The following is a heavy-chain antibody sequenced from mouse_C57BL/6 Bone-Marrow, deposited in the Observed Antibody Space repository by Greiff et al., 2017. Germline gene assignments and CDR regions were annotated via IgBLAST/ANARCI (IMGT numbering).Heavy chain of an antibody. D-gene: IGHD2-2*01. V-gene: IGHV14-4*01. CDR2: IDPENGDT. J-gene: IGHJ2*01. Sequence: VQLQQSGAELVRPGASVKLSCTASGFNIKDDYMHWVKQRPEQGLEWIGWIDPENGDTEYASKFQGKATITADTSSNTAYLQLSSLTSEDTAVYYCTTYLLWLRRGGYFDYWGQGTTLTVSS. CDR1: GFNIKDDY. CDR3: TTYLLWLRRGGYFDY.